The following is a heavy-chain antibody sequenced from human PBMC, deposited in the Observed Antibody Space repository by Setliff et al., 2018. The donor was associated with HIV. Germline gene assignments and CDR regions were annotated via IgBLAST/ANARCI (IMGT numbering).Heavy chain of an antibody. J-gene: IGHJ6*03. CDR1: GFTFRDYY. Sequence: GGSLRLSCTASGFTFRDYYMSWIRQAPGKGLAWVSYISSSGSTIYYADSVKGRFTISRDNAKNTLYLQMNSLRAEDTGVHYCAKSQHYFYCMDVWGKGTTVTVSS. CDR3: AKSQHYFYCMDV. D-gene: IGHD2-2*01. V-gene: IGHV3-11*04. CDR2: ISSSGSTI.